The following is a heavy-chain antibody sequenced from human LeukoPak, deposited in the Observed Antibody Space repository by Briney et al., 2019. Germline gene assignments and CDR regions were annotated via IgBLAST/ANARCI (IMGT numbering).Heavy chain of an antibody. V-gene: IGHV3-7*01. J-gene: IGHJ5*02. Sequence: PGGSLRLSCVASGFTFSNYRMNSVRQAPGKGLERVANIKQDGSERYYVGSVKGRFTISRDIANNSLYLQMNSLRAEDTAVYYCARGYFYGSWSNWFDPWGQGTLVTVSS. D-gene: IGHD3-10*01. CDR1: GFTFSNYR. CDR2: IKQDGSER. CDR3: ARGYFYGSWSNWFDP.